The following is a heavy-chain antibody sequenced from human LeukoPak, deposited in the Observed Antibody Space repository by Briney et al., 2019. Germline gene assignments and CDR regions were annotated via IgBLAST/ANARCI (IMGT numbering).Heavy chain of an antibody. CDR1: GFTFSSYA. D-gene: IGHD5-24*01. CDR2: ISYDGSNK. J-gene: IGHJ4*02. CDR3: ARDRDGYNYGGQGFDY. V-gene: IGHV3-30*04. Sequence: GGSLRLSCAASGFTFSSYAMHWVRQAPGKGLEWVAVISYDGSNKYYADSVKGRFTISRDNSKNTLYLQMNSLRAEDTAVYYCARDRDGYNYGGQGFDYWGQGTLVTVSS.